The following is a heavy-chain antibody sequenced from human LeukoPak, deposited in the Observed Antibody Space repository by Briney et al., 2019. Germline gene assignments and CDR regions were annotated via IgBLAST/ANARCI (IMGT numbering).Heavy chain of an antibody. Sequence: SETLSLTCAVYGGSFSGYYWSWIRQPPGKGLEWIGEINHSGSTNYNPSLKSRVTISVDTSKNQFSLKLSSVTAADTAVYYCARESRGYSYGRFYYYYYYMDVWGKGTTVTVSS. CDR3: ARESRGYSYGRFYYYYYYMDV. CDR1: GGSFSGYY. D-gene: IGHD5-18*01. CDR2: INHSGST. J-gene: IGHJ6*03. V-gene: IGHV4-34*01.